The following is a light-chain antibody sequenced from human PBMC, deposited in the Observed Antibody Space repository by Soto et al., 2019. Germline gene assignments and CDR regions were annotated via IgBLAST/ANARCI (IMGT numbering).Light chain of an antibody. CDR1: QSVGRN. V-gene: IGKV3-15*01. Sequence: EIVMTQSPVTLSVSPGERATLSCRASQSVGRNLAWCQQRPGQAPRLLIYDASTRADGIPARFSGSGSGTEFTLNISSPQSEDFAVYYCQQYNSCPRTFSQGTRLET. J-gene: IGKJ2*02. CDR3: QQYNSCPRT. CDR2: DAS.